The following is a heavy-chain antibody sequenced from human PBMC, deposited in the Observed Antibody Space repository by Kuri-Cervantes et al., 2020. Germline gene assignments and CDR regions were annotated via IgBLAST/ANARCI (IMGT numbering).Heavy chain of an antibody. J-gene: IGHJ4*02. V-gene: IGHV3-15*01. CDR3: ARPKRWLQLLLDY. CDR1: GFAFSNAW. CDR2: IKSKTDGGTT. D-gene: IGHD5-24*01. Sequence: GESLKISCAASGFAFSNAWMSWVRQAPGKGLEWVGRIKSKTDGGTTDYAAPVKGRFTISRDDSKSTLYLQMNSLKTEDTAVYYCARPKRWLQLLLDYWGQGTLVTVSS.